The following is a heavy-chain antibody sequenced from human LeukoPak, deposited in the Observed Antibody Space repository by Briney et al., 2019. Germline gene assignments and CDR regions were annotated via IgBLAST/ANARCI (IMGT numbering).Heavy chain of an antibody. CDR1: GFTFDDYA. V-gene: IGHV3-9*03. CDR2: ISWNSGSI. J-gene: IGHJ4*02. D-gene: IGHD6-6*01. Sequence: PGGSLRLSCAASGFTFDDYAMHWVRQAPGKGLEWVSGISWNSGSIGYADSVKGRFTISRDSAKNSLYLQMNSLRAEDMALYYCAKVSSSSALGYFDYWGQGTLVTVSS. CDR3: AKVSSSSALGYFDY.